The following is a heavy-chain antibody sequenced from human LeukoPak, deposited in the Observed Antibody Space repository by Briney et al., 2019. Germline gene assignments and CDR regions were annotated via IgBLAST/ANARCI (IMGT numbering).Heavy chain of an antibody. CDR2: INHSGST. Sequence: SETLSLTCAVYGGSFSGYYWSWIRQPPGKGLEWIGEINHSGSTNYNPSLKSRVTISVDTSKNQFSLKLSSVTAADTAVYYCARGPRGTHYYYCGMDVWGQGTTVTVSS. J-gene: IGHJ6*02. V-gene: IGHV4-34*01. CDR1: GGSFSGYY. CDR3: ARGPRGTHYYYCGMDV.